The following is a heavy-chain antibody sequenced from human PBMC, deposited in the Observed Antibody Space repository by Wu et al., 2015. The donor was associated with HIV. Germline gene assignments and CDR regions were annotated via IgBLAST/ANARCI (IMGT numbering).Heavy chain of an antibody. V-gene: IGHV1-2*02. CDR3: VRSRDSDGYIP. CDR2: IKPHTGGT. D-gene: IGHD3-22*01. Sequence: QVQLVQSGADVKKPGASMKVSCKASGYTFTDYYMHWVRQAPGQGLEWMGWIKPHTGGTKYAQKFQGRVTVTRDASINTAYMELSRLTSDDTAVYYCVRSRDSDGYIPWGQGTLVIVSS. J-gene: IGHJ5*02. CDR1: GYTFTDYY.